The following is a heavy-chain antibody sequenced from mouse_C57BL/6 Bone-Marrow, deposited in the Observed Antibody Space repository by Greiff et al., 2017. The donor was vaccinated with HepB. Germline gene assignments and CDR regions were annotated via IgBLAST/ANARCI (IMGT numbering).Heavy chain of an antibody. J-gene: IGHJ4*01. CDR1: GFTFSSYA. CDR3: ARDGLLPSYYAMDY. CDR2: ISDGGSYT. V-gene: IGHV5-4*01. Sequence: EVQQVESGGGLVKPGGSLKLSCAASGFTFSSYAMSWVRQTPEKRLEWVATISDGGSYTYYPDNVKGRFTISRDNAKNNLYLQMSHLKSEDTAMYYCARDGLLPSYYAMDYWGQGTSVTVSS. D-gene: IGHD2-10*01.